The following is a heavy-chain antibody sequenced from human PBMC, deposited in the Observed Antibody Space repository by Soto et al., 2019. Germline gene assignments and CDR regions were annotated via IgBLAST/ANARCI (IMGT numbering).Heavy chain of an antibody. CDR2: IYYSGST. V-gene: IGHV4-39*01. CDR3: VIGVTGSVPGVIWQRTFDY. CDR1: GGSIGNSSYY. D-gene: IGHD3-10*02. J-gene: IGHJ4*02. Sequence: SETLSLTCTVAGGSIGNSSYYWVWIRQPPGNWLEWIGSIYYSGSTYYNPSLKSRVTISVDTSKNQFSLKLSSVTAADTAVYYCVIGVTGSVPGVIWQRTFDYWGQGTLVTVS.